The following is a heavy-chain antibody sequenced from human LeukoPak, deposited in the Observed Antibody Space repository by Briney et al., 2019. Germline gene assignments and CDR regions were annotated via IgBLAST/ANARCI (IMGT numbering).Heavy chain of an antibody. CDR3: ARARTAQYNWFDP. V-gene: IGHV3-48*01. CDR2: ISSSSSIT. D-gene: IGHD4-17*01. CDR1: GFTFSSYS. Sequence: GGSLRLSCAASGFTFSSYSMNWVRQAPGKGLEWVSYISSSSSITYYADSVKGRFTISRDNAKNSLYLQMNSLRAEDTAVYYCARARTAQYNWFDPWGQGTLVTVSS. J-gene: IGHJ5*02.